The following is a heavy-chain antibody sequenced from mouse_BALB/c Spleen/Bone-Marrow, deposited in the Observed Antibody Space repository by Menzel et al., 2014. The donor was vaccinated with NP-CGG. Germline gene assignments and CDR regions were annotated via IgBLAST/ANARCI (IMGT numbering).Heavy chain of an antibody. CDR1: GYAFSSSW. CDR2: IFPGDGDT. D-gene: IGHD2-3*01. Sequence: QVQLQQSVPVLVKPGASVKISCKASGYAFSSSWMNWVKQRPGQGLEWIGRIFPGDGDTYYNGKFKGKATLTADKSSSTAYMQLSSLTSVDSAVYFCARSDGYRAMDYWGQGTSVTVSS. CDR3: ARSDGYRAMDY. J-gene: IGHJ4*01. V-gene: IGHV1-82*01.